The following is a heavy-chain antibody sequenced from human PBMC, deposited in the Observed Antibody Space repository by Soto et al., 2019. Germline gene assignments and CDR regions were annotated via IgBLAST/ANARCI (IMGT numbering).Heavy chain of an antibody. CDR3: ARGGYDYSNPFVY. V-gene: IGHV3-7*04. D-gene: IGHD4-4*01. J-gene: IGHJ4*02. CDR2: INQDGSEK. Sequence: EVQLVESGGGLVQPGGSLRLSCAASGFTFNRYWMKWVRQAPGRGLEWMGNINQDGSEKHYVDSVRGRFTISRDNAKDSVYLQINSPKAEDMAMYYCARGGYDYSNPFVYWGQGTLVTVSS. CDR1: GFTFNRYW.